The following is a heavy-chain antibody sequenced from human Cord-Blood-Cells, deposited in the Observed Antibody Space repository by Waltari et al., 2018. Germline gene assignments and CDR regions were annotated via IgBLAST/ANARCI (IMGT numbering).Heavy chain of an antibody. CDR3: ARDALYSGSYWYFDL. CDR1: GCTFSSYA. J-gene: IGHJ2*01. CDR2: IIPIFGTA. Sequence: QVQLVQSGAEVKKPGSSVKVSCKASGCTFSSYAISWVRQDPGHGLEWMGGIIPIFGTANYAQKFQGRFTITADESTSTAYMELSSLRSEDTAVYYCARDALYSGSYWYFDLWGRGTLVTVSS. D-gene: IGHD1-26*01. V-gene: IGHV1-69*01.